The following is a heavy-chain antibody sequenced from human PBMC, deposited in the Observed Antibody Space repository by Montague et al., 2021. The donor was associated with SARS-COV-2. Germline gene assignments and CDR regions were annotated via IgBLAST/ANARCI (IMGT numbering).Heavy chain of an antibody. Sequence: SRRLSCAASGFTFSSYTMHWVRQAPGKGLEWVAVISYDGSNKYYADSVKGRFTISRDNSKNTLFLQMNSLRAEDTAVYYCARDQESVLLWSRVLDYWGQGTLGTVSA. CDR3: ARDQESVLLWSRVLDY. CDR1: GFTFSSYT. D-gene: IGHD3-10*01. V-gene: IGHV3-30*04. CDR2: ISYDGSNK. J-gene: IGHJ4*02.